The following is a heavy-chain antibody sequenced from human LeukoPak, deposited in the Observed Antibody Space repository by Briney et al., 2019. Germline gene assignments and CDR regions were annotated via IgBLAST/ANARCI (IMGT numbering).Heavy chain of an antibody. D-gene: IGHD6-19*01. CDR3: ARSGQWLAPIDY. CDR1: GYSFTGYY. Sequence: GASVKVSCKASGYSFTGYYMHWVRQAPGQGLEWMGIINPSGGSTSYAQKFQGRVTMTRDTSTSTVYMELSSLRSEDTAVYYCARSGQWLAPIDYWGQGTLVTVSS. V-gene: IGHV1-46*01. J-gene: IGHJ4*02. CDR2: INPSGGST.